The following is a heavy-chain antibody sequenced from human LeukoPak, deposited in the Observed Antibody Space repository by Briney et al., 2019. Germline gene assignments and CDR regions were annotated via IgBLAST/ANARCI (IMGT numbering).Heavy chain of an antibody. Sequence: KPSETLSLTCTASGGSISSFYLSWIRQPPGKGLEYIGHISDSGNTSYNPSLKSRVPISVDSSKNQFSLKLTSVTAADTAVYYCARDKGLPQAFDIWGQGTMVTVSS. CDR1: GGSISSFY. D-gene: IGHD5/OR15-5a*01. CDR3: ARDKGLPQAFDI. V-gene: IGHV4-59*01. J-gene: IGHJ3*02. CDR2: ISDSGNT.